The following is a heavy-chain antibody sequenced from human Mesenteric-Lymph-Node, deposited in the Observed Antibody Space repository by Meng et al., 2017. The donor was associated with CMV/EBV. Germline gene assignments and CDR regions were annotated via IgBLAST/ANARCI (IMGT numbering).Heavy chain of an antibody. CDR2: ISVTGSTV. Sequence: GESLKISCAASGFTFSDFYMTWIRQAPGTGLEWISYISVTGSTVYYADSVKGRFTISRDNSKNTLYLQMNSLRAEDTAVYYCAKENDDFWSGYYTSYWGQGTLVTRLL. CDR3: AKENDDFWSGYYTSY. CDR1: GFTFSDFY. D-gene: IGHD3-3*01. V-gene: IGHV3-11*01. J-gene: IGHJ4*02.